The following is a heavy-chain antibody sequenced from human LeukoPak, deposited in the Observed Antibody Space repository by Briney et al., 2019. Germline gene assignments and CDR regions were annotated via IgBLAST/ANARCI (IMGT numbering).Heavy chain of an antibody. CDR1: GFTFSSYA. CDR3: ARKNGWIRGFDY. CDR2: ISGSGGST. D-gene: IGHD5-18*01. V-gene: IGHV3-23*01. Sequence: GGSLRLSCAAYGFTFSSYAMSWVRQAPGKGLEWVSAISGSGGSTYYADSVKGRFTISRDNAKNTLYLQMNSLRAEDTAVYYCARKNGWIRGFDYWGQGTLVTVSS. J-gene: IGHJ4*02.